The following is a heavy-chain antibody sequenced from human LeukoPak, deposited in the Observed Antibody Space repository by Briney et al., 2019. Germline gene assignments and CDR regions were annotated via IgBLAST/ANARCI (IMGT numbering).Heavy chain of an antibody. CDR3: ARGVAAAGSHY. D-gene: IGHD6-13*01. CDR2: IYYSGST. CDR1: GGSISSYY. Sequence: SETLSLTCTVSGGSISSYYWSWIRQPPGKGLEWIGYIYYSGSTNYNPSLKSRVTISVDTSKNQFSLKLSSVTAADTAVYYCARGVAAAGSHYWGQGTLVTVSP. V-gene: IGHV4-59*01. J-gene: IGHJ4*02.